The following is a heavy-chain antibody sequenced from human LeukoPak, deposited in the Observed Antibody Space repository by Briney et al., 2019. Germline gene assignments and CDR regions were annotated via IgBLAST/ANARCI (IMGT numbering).Heavy chain of an antibody. CDR2: IYYSGST. CDR3: ARRAPFTIFGVVNNLYYYYMDV. D-gene: IGHD3-3*01. V-gene: IGHV4-30-4*01. J-gene: IGHJ6*03. CDR1: GGSISSGDYY. Sequence: SETLSLTCTVSGGSISSGDYYWSWIRQPPGKGLEWIGYIYYSGSTYYNPSLKSRVTISVDTSKNQFSLKLSSVTAADTAVYYCARRAPFTIFGVVNNLYYYYMDVWGKGTTVTVSS.